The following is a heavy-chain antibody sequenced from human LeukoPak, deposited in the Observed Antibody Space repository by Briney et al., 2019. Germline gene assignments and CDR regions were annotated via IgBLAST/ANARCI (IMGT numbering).Heavy chain of an antibody. CDR1: GFTFSSYS. V-gene: IGHV3-21*01. D-gene: IGHD3-9*01. J-gene: IGHJ6*03. Sequence: PGGSLRLSCAASGFTFSSYSMNWVRQAPGKGLEWVSSISSSSSYIYYADSVKGRFTISRDNAKNSLYLQMNSLRAEDTAVYYCARVGYYDILTGYYKDYYYYMDVWGKGTTVTISS. CDR2: ISSSSSYI. CDR3: ARVGYYDILTGYYKDYYYYMDV.